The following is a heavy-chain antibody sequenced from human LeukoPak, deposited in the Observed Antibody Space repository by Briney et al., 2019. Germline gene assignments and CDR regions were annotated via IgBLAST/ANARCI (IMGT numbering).Heavy chain of an antibody. J-gene: IGHJ4*02. CDR2: IYYSGST. Sequence: PSETLSLTCTVSGGSISSGDYYWSWIRQPPGKGLEWIGYIYYSGSTYYNPSLKSRVTISVDTSKNQFSLKLSSVTAADTAVYYCARAVVPAARFDYWGQGTLVTVSS. D-gene: IGHD2-2*01. CDR3: ARAVVPAARFDY. CDR1: GGSISSGDYY. V-gene: IGHV4-30-4*08.